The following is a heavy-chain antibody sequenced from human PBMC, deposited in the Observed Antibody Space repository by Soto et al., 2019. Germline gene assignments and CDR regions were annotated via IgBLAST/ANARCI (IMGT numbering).Heavy chain of an antibody. D-gene: IGHD6-19*01. Sequence: EVQLVESGGGLVKPGGSLRLSCAGSGFTLSNVWMNWVRQAPGKGLEGVGRIKSETDGGTIDYAATVKGRFTISRDDSNNTLYLQMNSLKTEDTATYYCTPLALKYNSDWYPLSDWGQGTRVTVSS. CDR3: TPLALKYNSDWYPLSD. V-gene: IGHV3-15*07. CDR1: GFTLSNVW. CDR2: IKSETDGGTI. J-gene: IGHJ4*02.